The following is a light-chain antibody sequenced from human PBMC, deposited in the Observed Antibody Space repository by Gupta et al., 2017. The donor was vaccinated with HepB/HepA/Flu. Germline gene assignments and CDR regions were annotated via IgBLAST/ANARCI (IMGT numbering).Light chain of an antibody. CDR2: GAS. V-gene: IGKV3-20*01. Sequence: EIVLTQSPGTLSLSPGERATLSCRASQSVTSNYLAWYQQKPGQAPNLLIYGASSRATGIPDRFSGSGSGTDFTLTISRLEPEDFAVYYCQKYGTSFTFGGGTKVEIK. CDR1: QSVTSNY. J-gene: IGKJ4*01. CDR3: QKYGTSFT.